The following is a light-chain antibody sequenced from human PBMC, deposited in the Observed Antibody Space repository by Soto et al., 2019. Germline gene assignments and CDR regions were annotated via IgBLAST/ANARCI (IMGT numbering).Light chain of an antibody. Sequence: HSALTQPPSASWSPGQSVTISCTGTRSDVGRYNYVSWYQLHPGKVPKLLIYEVTKRPSGIPDRFSGSKSGNTASLTVSGLQAEDEADYYCSSFVGSNIFVFGSGTKVTVL. CDR3: SSFVGSNIFV. CDR1: RSDVGRYNY. CDR2: EVT. V-gene: IGLV2-8*01. J-gene: IGLJ1*01.